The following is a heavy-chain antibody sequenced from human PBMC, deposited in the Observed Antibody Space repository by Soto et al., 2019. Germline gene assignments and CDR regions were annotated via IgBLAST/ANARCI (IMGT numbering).Heavy chain of an antibody. V-gene: IGHV3-49*03. CDR1: GFTFGDYA. J-gene: IGHJ4*02. CDR3: TRYYYDSSGYYPPFDY. D-gene: IGHD3-22*01. CDR2: IRSKAYGGTT. Sequence: GGSLRLSCTASGFTFGDYAMSWFLQAPGKGLEWVGFIRSKAYGGTTEYAASVKGRFTISRDDSKSIAYLQMNSLKTEDTAVYYCTRYYYDSSGYYPPFDYWGQGTLVTVSS.